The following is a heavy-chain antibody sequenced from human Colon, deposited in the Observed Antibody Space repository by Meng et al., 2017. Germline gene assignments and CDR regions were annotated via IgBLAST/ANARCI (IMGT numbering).Heavy chain of an antibody. CDR2: ISWTGDSK. D-gene: IGHD3-22*01. CDR1: GFSIHDNA. V-gene: IGHV3-9*01. J-gene: IGHJ3*01. Sequence: SLKISCAASGFSIHDNAMHWVRQAPGKGLEWVSGISWTGDSKAYADAVKGRFTISRDNANNSLYLQMNSLSADDTALYYCAKLSYYHDSRSGFAVWGQGKMVNVSS. CDR3: AKLSYYHDSRSGFAV.